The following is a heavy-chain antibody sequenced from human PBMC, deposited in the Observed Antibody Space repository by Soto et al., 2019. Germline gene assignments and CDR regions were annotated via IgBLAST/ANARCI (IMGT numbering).Heavy chain of an antibody. Sequence: QVQVVQSGAEVKKPGSSVKVSCKASGGTFSSYAISWVRQAPGQGLEWMGGIIPIFGTANYAQKFQGRVTITADESTSTAYMELSSLRSEDTAVYYCARGPYCRSTSCYAGWFDPWGQGTLVTVSS. CDR3: ARGPYCRSTSCYAGWFDP. V-gene: IGHV1-69*01. CDR1: GGTFSSYA. J-gene: IGHJ5*02. CDR2: IIPIFGTA. D-gene: IGHD2-2*01.